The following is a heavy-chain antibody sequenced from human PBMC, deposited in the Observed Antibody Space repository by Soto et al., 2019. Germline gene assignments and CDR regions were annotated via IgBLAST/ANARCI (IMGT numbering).Heavy chain of an antibody. V-gene: IGHV2-26*01. CDR3: ARIWVGSGYDYYLDY. CDR1: GFSLSNTEMG. D-gene: IGHD5-12*01. Sequence: QVTLKGSGPVLVKPTETLTLTCTVSGFSLSNTEMGVNWIRQPPGKAPEWLAHIFSNDEKSYSTSLKSRLTIAKDTSKSQVVLMMTNMDPVDTATYYCARIWVGSGYDYYLDYWGQGTLVTVSS. CDR2: IFSNDEK. J-gene: IGHJ4*02.